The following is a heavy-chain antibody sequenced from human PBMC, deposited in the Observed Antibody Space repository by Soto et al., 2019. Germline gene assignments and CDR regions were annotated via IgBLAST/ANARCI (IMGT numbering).Heavy chain of an antibody. CDR3: ARVNPVGYGEGPAFDI. CDR2: IYYSGST. Sequence: SETLSLTCTVSGGSISSYYWSWIRQPPGKGLEWIGYIYYSGSTNYNPSLKSRVTISVDTSKNQFSLKLSSVTAADTAVYYCARVNPVGYGEGPAFDIWGQGTMVTASS. J-gene: IGHJ3*02. CDR1: GGSISSYY. D-gene: IGHD5-12*01. V-gene: IGHV4-59*01.